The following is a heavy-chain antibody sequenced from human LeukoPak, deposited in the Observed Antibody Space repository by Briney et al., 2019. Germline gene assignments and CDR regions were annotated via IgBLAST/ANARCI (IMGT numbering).Heavy chain of an antibody. CDR2: IRSKANSYAT. Sequence: GGSLKLSCAASGFTYSGSAMNWVRQASGKGLEWVGRIRSKANSYATAYAASVKGRFTISRDDSKNTAYLQMNSLKTEDTAVYYCLVVPAAVIDYWGQGTLVTVSS. J-gene: IGHJ4*02. D-gene: IGHD2-2*01. CDR3: LVVPAAVIDY. CDR1: GFTYSGSA. V-gene: IGHV3-73*01.